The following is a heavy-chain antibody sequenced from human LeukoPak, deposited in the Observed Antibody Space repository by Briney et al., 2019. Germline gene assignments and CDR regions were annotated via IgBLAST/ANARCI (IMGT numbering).Heavy chain of an antibody. V-gene: IGHV3-7*01. D-gene: IGHD3-10*01. J-gene: IGHJ4*02. Sequence: TGGSLRLSCAASGFTFSSYWMSWVRQAPGKGLEWVANIKQDGSEKYYVDSVKGRFTISRDNAKNSLYLQMNSLRAEDTAVYYCASWGMAIWFGEMVDYWGQGTLVTVSS. CDR1: GFTFSSYW. CDR2: IKQDGSEK. CDR3: ASWGMAIWFGEMVDY.